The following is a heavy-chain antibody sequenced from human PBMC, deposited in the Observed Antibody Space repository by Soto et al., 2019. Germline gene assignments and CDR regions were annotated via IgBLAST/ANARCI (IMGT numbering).Heavy chain of an antibody. CDR1: GFTFSSYW. CDR2: IKQDGSEK. V-gene: IGHV3-7*01. D-gene: IGHD3-3*01. CDR3: ARDRGHVLRFLGNWFDP. J-gene: IGHJ5*02. Sequence: GGSLRLSCAASGFTFSSYWMSWVRQAPGKGLEWVANIKQDGSEKYYVDSVKGRFTISRDNAKNSLYLQMNSLRAEDTAVYYCARDRGHVLRFLGNWFDPWGQGTLVTVSS.